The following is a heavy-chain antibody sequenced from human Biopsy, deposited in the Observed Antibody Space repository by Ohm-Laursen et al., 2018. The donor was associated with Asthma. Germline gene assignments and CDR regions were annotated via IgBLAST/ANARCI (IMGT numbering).Heavy chain of an antibody. V-gene: IGHV4-59*12. CDR2: IYYSGST. D-gene: IGHD1-26*01. J-gene: IGHJ6*02. CDR1: GVSISSDY. CDR3: ARGSSSRLSQWELLVSGGKRAHSYCGMDV. Sequence: GTLSLTCTVSGVSISSDYWSWIRQPPGKGLEWIGHIYYSGSTNYQPSLKSRLTLSVDTSKNQFSLRLTSVTAADTAVYYCARGSSSRLSQWELLVSGGKRAHSYCGMDVWGQGTTVTVSS.